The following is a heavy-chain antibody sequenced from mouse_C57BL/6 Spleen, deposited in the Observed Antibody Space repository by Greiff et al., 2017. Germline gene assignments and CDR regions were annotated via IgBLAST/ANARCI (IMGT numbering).Heavy chain of an antibody. CDR1: GFSLTSYG. Sequence: VKLQESGPGLVQPSQSLSITCTVSGFSLTSYGVHWVRQSPGKGLEWLGVIWSGGSTDYNAAFISSLSISKDNSKSQVFFIMNSLQADDTAIYYWARNSDGYSAWVAYWGQGALVTVSA. CDR3: ARNSDGYSAWVAY. D-gene: IGHD2-3*01. J-gene: IGHJ3*01. V-gene: IGHV2-2*01. CDR2: IWSGGST.